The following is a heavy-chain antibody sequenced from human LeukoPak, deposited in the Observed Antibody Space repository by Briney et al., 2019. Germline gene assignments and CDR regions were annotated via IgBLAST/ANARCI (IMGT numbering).Heavy chain of an antibody. J-gene: IGHJ6*03. CDR3: ASLFGSSSFYYYYMDV. V-gene: IGHV4-34*01. CDR1: GGSFSGYY. D-gene: IGHD6-6*01. CDR2: IDHSGST. Sequence: SETLSLTCAVYGGSFSGYYWSWIRQPPGKGLEWIGEIDHSGSTNYNPSLKSRVTISVDTSKNQFSLKLSSVTAADTAVYYCASLFGSSSFYYYYMDVWGKGTTVTVSS.